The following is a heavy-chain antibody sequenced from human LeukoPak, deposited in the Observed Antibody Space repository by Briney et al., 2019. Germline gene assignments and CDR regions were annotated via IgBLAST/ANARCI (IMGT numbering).Heavy chain of an antibody. D-gene: IGHD6-6*01. J-gene: IGHJ3*02. Sequence: GASVKVSCKASGYTFTAYYIHWLRQAPGHGLEWMGWVNPFSGGTNYAKKFQDWVTMTRDTSISTAYMELSRLRSDDTAVYYCARDRRDRIAARLGAFDIWGQGTMVTVSS. CDR3: ARDRRDRIAARLGAFDI. CDR2: VNPFSGGT. CDR1: GYTFTAYY. V-gene: IGHV1-2*04.